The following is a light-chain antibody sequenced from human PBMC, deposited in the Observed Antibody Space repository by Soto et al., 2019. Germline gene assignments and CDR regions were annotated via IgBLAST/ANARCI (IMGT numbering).Light chain of an antibody. Sequence: QSVLTQPPSASGTPGQTVTISCSGRFSNIGSNFIYWYQQLPGTAPKLLIYRNNERPSGVPDRFSASTSGTSASLAISGVRSEDEADYHCAASYDSLSGVVFGGGTKLTVL. CDR2: RNN. V-gene: IGLV1-47*01. J-gene: IGLJ3*02. CDR3: AASYDSLSGVV. CDR1: FSNIGSNF.